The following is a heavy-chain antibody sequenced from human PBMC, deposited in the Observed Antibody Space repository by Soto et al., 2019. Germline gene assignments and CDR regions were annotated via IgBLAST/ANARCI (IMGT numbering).Heavy chain of an antibody. V-gene: IGHV3-23*01. J-gene: IGHJ4*02. Sequence: PGGSLRLSCAASGFSLSNYAMAWIRQAPGKGLEWVSVISSAGGSTYYADSVKGRFTISRDVSTNTLSLQMNSLRAEDTAVYFCAKGLKWLTNLLFDSWGQGALVTVSS. CDR2: ISSAGGST. CDR3: AKGLKWLTNLLFDS. CDR1: GFSLSNYA. D-gene: IGHD6-19*01.